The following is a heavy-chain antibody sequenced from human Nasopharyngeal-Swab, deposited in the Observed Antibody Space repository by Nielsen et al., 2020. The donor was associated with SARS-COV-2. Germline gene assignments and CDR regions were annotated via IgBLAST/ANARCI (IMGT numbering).Heavy chain of an antibody. CDR2: IYYSGST. V-gene: IGHV4-39*01. CDR3: ARLKGDSRYSYGYYLRNWFDP. J-gene: IGHJ5*02. D-gene: IGHD5-18*01. Sequence: RQAPGKGLEWIGSIYYSGSTYYNPSLKSRVTISVDTSKNQFSLKLSSVTAADTAVYYCARLKGDSRYSYGYYLRNWFDPWGQGTLVTVSS.